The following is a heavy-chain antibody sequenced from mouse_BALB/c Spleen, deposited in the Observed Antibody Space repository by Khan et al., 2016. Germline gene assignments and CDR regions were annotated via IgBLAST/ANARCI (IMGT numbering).Heavy chain of an antibody. Sequence: VQLQQPGPDLVKPSQSLSLTCTVTGYSITSGYSWHWIRQFPGNKLEWMGYIHYSGSTNYNPSLKSRISITRDPSANQFFLQLNSVTTEGTATDYCASYGNYVGTWWYFDVWGAGTTVTVSA. CDR3: ASYGNYVGTWWYFDV. J-gene: IGHJ1*01. CDR1: GYSITSGYS. CDR2: IHYSGST. D-gene: IGHD2-1*01. V-gene: IGHV3-1*02.